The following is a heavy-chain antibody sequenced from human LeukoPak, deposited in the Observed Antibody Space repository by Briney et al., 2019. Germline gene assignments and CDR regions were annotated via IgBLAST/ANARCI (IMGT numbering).Heavy chain of an antibody. J-gene: IGHJ4*02. CDR1: GFTLISYS. V-gene: IGHV3-23*01. D-gene: IGHD2-8*02. CDR3: AKLTTGWFEDF. CDR2: IRASDSNT. Sequence: GGSLRFSCAATGFTLISYSMTWVRQAPGKGLEWVSAIRASDSNTFYADSVKGRFTISRDSSKNTLYLQMNDLRDEDTAVYYCAKLTTGWFEDFWGQGTLVTVSS.